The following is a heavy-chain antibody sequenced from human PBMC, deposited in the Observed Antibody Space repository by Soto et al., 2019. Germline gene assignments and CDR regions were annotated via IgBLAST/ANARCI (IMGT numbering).Heavy chain of an antibody. V-gene: IGHV1-69*05. Sequence: SVKVSCKASGGTFSSYAISWVRQAPGQGLEWMGGIIPIFGTANYAQKFQGRVTMTRNTSISTAYMELSSLRSEDTAVYYCARGTMVRGVPINYWGQGTLVTVSS. CDR1: GGTFSSYA. CDR2: IIPIFGTA. CDR3: ARGTMVRGVPINY. D-gene: IGHD3-10*01. J-gene: IGHJ4*02.